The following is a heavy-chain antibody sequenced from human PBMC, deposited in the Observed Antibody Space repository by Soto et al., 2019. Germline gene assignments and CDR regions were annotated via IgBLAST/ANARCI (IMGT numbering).Heavy chain of an antibody. CDR1: GDSISNSNW. V-gene: IGHV4-4*02. CDR3: ARGASGWYLAY. CDR2: IYHSGTT. J-gene: IGHJ4*02. D-gene: IGHD6-19*01. Sequence: PSETLSLTCXISGDSISNSNWWRWVRQSPGKGLEWIGEIYHSGTTNYNPSLKSRVTISVDTSKNQFSLYLNSVTAADTAVYYCARGASGWYLAYWGQGTLVTVSS.